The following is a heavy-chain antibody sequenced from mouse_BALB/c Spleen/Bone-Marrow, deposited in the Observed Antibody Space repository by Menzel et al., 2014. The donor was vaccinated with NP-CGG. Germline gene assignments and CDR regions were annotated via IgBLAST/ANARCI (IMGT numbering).Heavy chain of an antibody. J-gene: IGHJ2*01. CDR3: AYYRYDVNY. CDR1: GYTFXSYW. D-gene: IGHD2-14*01. V-gene: IGHV1S41*01. CDR2: IAPGSGST. Sequence: DLVKPGASVKLSCKASGYTFXSYWINWIKQRPGQGLEWIGRIAPGSGSTYYNEMFKGMAILTVDTSSSTAYIQLSSLSSEDSAVYFCAYYRYDVNYWGQGTTLTVSS.